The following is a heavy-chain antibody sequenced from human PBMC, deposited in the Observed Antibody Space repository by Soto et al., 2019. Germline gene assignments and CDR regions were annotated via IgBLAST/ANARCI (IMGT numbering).Heavy chain of an antibody. V-gene: IGHV3-21*06. Sequence: GGSLRLSCAASGFSFSGYNMNWVRQAPGKGLEWVSSISGDSNYIYYADSVQGRFTISRDNAKNSVYLQMNTLRADDTPVSYSARVVYFDRSAYGLWGQGTMVTVSS. CDR1: GFSFSGYN. J-gene: IGHJ3*01. CDR2: ISGDSNYI. D-gene: IGHD3-22*01. CDR3: ARVVYFDRSAYGL.